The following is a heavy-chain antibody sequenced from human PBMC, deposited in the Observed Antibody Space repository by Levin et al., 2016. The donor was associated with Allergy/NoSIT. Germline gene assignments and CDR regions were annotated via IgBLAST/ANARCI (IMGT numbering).Heavy chain of an antibody. CDR2: IFHSGST. CDR3: AREMGGRGFDF. J-gene: IGHJ3*01. V-gene: IGHV4-30-2*01. D-gene: IGHD1-26*01. Sequence: WIRQPPGKGLEWIGYIFHSGSTYYSPSLRSRVTISADRSKNQFSLKLTSVTAADTAVYYCAREMGGRGFDFWGQGTMVTVSS.